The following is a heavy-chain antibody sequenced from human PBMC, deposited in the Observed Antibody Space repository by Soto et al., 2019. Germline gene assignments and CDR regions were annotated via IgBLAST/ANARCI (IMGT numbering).Heavy chain of an antibody. Sequence: QVQLVESGGGVVQPGRSLRLSCAASGFTFSSYAIHWVRQAPGKGLEWVAVISSDGKDKYSADSMKGRFAISRDNSKNTLYLQMNSLRAEDTAVYHCAIDSGRGSADYYFDYWGQGTLVTVSS. CDR1: GFTFSSYA. CDR3: AIDSGRGSADYYFDY. J-gene: IGHJ4*02. CDR2: ISSDGKDK. V-gene: IGHV3-30*03. D-gene: IGHD3-10*01.